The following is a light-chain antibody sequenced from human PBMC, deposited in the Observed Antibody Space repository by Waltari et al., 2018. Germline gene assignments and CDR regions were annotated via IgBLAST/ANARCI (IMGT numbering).Light chain of an antibody. CDR2: DVS. Sequence: QSALTQPASVSGSPGQSITISCTGTSSDVGGYNYVSWYQQHPGKAPKLMIYDVSNRPSVVSNRFAGSKSGNTASLTISGLQAEDEADYYCSSYISSSTLELFGGGTSLTVL. CDR1: SSDVGGYNY. V-gene: IGLV2-14*03. J-gene: IGLJ2*01. CDR3: SSYISSSTLEL.